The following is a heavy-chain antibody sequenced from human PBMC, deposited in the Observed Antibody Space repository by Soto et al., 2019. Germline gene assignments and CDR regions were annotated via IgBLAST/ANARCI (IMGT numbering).Heavy chain of an antibody. D-gene: IGHD6-13*01. CDR1: GGSIISSSYY. V-gene: IGHV4-39*07. Sequence: SETLSLTCTVSGGSIISSSYYWGWIRQPPGKGLEWIGSIYYSGSTNYNPSLKSRVTISVDTSKNQFSLKLSSVTAADTAVYYCARERYYSSSWYWFDYWGQGTLVTVSS. J-gene: IGHJ4*02. CDR2: IYYSGST. CDR3: ARERYYSSSWYWFDY.